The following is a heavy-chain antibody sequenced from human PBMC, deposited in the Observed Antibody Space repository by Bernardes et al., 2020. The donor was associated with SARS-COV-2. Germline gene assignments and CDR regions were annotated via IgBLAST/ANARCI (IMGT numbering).Heavy chain of an antibody. D-gene: IGHD6-19*01. CDR1: GTSLNNYY. Sequence: SETLSLTCAVYGTSLNNYYWNWVRQPPGKGLEWIGEVDHSGNINLSPSLNTRVTISVDTSKNPFSLKLSSVTAADAAVYYCARGEVDERAWWSVAVATFGQKSYHHGLDVWGQGTTVIGSS. CDR2: VDHSGNI. CDR3: ARGEVDERAWWSVAVATFGQKSYHHGLDV. J-gene: IGHJ6*02. V-gene: IGHV4-34*01.